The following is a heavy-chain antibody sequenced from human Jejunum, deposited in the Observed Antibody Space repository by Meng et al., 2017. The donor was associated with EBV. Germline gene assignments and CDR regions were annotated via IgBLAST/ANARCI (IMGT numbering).Heavy chain of an antibody. J-gene: IGHJ4*02. D-gene: IGHD6-13*01. CDR3: ERGVAAGFDY. CDR2: MSANSGNT. CDR1: CNNLTSYD. Sequence: VPAGCEVKKPRASVKCFSNDSCNNLTSYDLNWVRQGTGQGREWVVLMSANSGNTGYEQNLQSRVTMKWDNYISPAYRELSSLRSDDTAVDNCERGVAAGFDYWGQGTLVTVSS. V-gene: IGHV1-8*02.